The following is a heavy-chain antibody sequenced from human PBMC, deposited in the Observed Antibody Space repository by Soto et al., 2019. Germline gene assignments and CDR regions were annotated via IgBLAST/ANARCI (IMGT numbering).Heavy chain of an antibody. J-gene: IGHJ4*02. CDR1: GGSISRGDYY. CDR2: IDYSGST. CDR3: ARGGRTIFGRYFDY. D-gene: IGHD3-3*01. Sequence: QVQLQESGPGLVKPSQTLSLTCTVSGGSISRGDYYWSWIRQPPGKGLEWIGYIDYSGSTYYNPSLRSRLTISVDTSKNQFSLKLSSVTAADTAVYYCARGGRTIFGRYFDYWGQGTLVTVSS. V-gene: IGHV4-30-4*01.